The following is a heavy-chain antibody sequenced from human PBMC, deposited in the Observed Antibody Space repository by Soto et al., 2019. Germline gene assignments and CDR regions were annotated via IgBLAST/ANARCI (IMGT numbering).Heavy chain of an antibody. J-gene: IGHJ4*02. Sequence: QVQLVQSGAEVKKPGSSVKVSCKASGGTFSSYAISWVRQAPGQGLEWMGGIIPIFGTANYAQKFQGRVTITADESTSRAYMELSSLRSEDTAVYYCARDLAVAGTSYFDYWGQGTLVTVSS. V-gene: IGHV1-69*12. D-gene: IGHD6-19*01. CDR2: IIPIFGTA. CDR3: ARDLAVAGTSYFDY. CDR1: GGTFSSYA.